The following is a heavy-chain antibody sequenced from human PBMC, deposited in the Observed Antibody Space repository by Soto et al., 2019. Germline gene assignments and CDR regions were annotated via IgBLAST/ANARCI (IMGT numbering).Heavy chain of an antibody. D-gene: IGHD6-6*01. CDR1: GFTFGSYC. CDR2: ISRSSSYM. V-gene: IGHV3-21*01. Sequence: AGGSLRLSCAASGFTFGSYCMNWVRQAPGKGLEWVSSISRSSSYMYYVDSVKGRFTISRDNAKNSLYLQMNSLRAEDTAVYYCARDLELIQHFDYWGQGTLVTVSS. CDR3: ARDLELIQHFDY. J-gene: IGHJ4*02.